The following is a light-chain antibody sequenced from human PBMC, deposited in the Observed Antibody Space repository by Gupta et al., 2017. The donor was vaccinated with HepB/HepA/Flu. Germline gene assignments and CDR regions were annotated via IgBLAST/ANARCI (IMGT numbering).Light chain of an antibody. J-gene: IGLJ2*01. CDR3: QSVDSTSVV. Sequence: FMLSQPHSVSGSLGKTVTISCTGSSGSVASNYVQWYQQRPGSAPTTVIYEDNRRPSGVPDRFSGSIDSSSNSAAPTIAGLKTEDEDDYYCQSVDSTSVVFGGGTKLTVL. CDR2: EDN. CDR1: SGSVASNY. V-gene: IGLV6-57*02.